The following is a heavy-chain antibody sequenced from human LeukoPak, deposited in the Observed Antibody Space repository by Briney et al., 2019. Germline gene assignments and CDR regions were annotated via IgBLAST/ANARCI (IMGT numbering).Heavy chain of an antibody. J-gene: IGHJ4*02. CDR2: ISSSSSYI. D-gene: IGHD1-1*01. CDR3: ARDSGELERPDY. V-gene: IGHV3-21*01. Sequence: GSLSLSCAASGFTFSSYSMNWVRQAPGKGLEWVSSISSSSSYIYYADSVKGRFTISRDNAKNSLYLQMNSLRAEDTAVYYCARDSGELERPDYWGQGTLVTVSS. CDR1: GFTFSSYS.